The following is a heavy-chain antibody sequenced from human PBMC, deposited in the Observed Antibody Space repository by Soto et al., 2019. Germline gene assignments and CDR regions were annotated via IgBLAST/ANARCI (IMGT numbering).Heavy chain of an antibody. Sequence: QVQLVESGGGVVQPGRSRTLSCVASGFTFRLYGMHWVRQAPGKGLEWVAAVSYDGKNKWYGDSVQGRFTISRDNSKNTVFLQMSSLRTEDTAVYYCARGREVAAVHDWWGQGIVVAVSS. CDR1: GFTFRLYG. V-gene: IGHV3-30*03. CDR2: VSYDGKNK. D-gene: IGHD1-26*01. J-gene: IGHJ1*01. CDR3: ARGREVAAVHDW.